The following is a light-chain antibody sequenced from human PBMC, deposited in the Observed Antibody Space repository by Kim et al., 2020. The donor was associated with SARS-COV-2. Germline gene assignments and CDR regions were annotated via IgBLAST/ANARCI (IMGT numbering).Light chain of an antibody. CDR1: QSIRSG. Sequence: IQMTQSPSSLSASVGDRVTITCRASQSIRSGLAWYQQKPGKAPNLLIYDASSLESGVPSRFSGSGSGTDFTLTISSLQPEDFATYYCQQYNNYPFTFGGGTKVDIK. CDR2: DAS. V-gene: IGKV1D-13*01. CDR3: QQYNNYPFT. J-gene: IGKJ4*02.